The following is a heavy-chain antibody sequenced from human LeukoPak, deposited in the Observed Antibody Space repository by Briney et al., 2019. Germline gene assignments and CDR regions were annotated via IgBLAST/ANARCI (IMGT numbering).Heavy chain of an antibody. J-gene: IGHJ4*02. D-gene: IGHD6-19*01. CDR1: GFTFSSYW. CDR2: IYYSGST. V-gene: IGHV4-39*07. Sequence: GSLRLSCAASGFTFSSYWMSWVRQPPGKGLEWIGSIYYSGSTYYNPSLKRRVTISVDTSKNQFSLKLSSVTAADTAVYYCARAQLIAVAGNHFDYWGQGTLVTVSS. CDR3: ARAQLIAVAGNHFDY.